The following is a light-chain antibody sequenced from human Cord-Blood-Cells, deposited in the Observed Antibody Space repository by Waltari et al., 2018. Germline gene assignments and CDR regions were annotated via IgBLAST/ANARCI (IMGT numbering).Light chain of an antibody. J-gene: IGKJ1*01. CDR1: RSVSSSY. Sequence: EIVLTQSPGTLSLSPGERATLSCRASRSVSSSYLAWYQQKPGQAPRLLIYGASSRATGIPDRFSGSESGTDFTLTISRLEPEDFAVYYCQQYGSSPWTFGQVTKVEIK. CDR2: GAS. V-gene: IGKV3-20*01. CDR3: QQYGSSPWT.